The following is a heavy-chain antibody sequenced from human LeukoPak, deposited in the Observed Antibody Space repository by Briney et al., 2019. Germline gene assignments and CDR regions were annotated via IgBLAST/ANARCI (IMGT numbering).Heavy chain of an antibody. J-gene: IGHJ6*02. Sequence: GGSLRLSCAASGFTFDDYAMHWVRQVPGKGLEWVSGILWDSHRMDYADSVKGRFTVSRDNAKNSLYLQMNSLRAEDTALYFCGKDISAGGMDVWGQGTPVTVSS. CDR2: ILWDSHRM. D-gene: IGHD2-21*01. V-gene: IGHV3-9*01. CDR3: GKDISAGGMDV. CDR1: GFTFDDYA.